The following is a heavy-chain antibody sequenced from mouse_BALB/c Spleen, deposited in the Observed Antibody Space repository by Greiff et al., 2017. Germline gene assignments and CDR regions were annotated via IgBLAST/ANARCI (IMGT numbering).Heavy chain of an antibody. CDR3: AREGDYGSSYVGYYFDY. D-gene: IGHD1-1*01. Sequence: ELVKPGASVKLSCKASGYTFTSYWINWIKQRPGQGLEWIGRIAPGSGSTYYNEMFKGKATLTVDTSSSTAYIQLSSLSSEDSAVYFCAREGDYGSSYVGYYFDYWGQGTTLTVSS. CDR2: IAPGSGST. V-gene: IGHV1S41*01. CDR1: GYTFTSYW. J-gene: IGHJ2*01.